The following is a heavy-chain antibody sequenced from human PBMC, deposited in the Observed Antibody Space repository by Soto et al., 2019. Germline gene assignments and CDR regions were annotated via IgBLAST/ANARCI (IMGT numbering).Heavy chain of an antibody. D-gene: IGHD3-22*01. CDR3: AREDSAYDSSGYYYWFDP. CDR1: GYGFTSYY. V-gene: IGHV1-46*01. CDR2: INPNGGST. J-gene: IGHJ5*02. Sequence: ASVRGSCKASGYGFTSYYMHWVRQAPGQGLEWMGIINPNGGSTNYAQKFQGRVTMTTDTSTSTAYMELRSLRSDDTAVYYCAREDSAYDSSGYYYWFDPWGQGTLVTVSS.